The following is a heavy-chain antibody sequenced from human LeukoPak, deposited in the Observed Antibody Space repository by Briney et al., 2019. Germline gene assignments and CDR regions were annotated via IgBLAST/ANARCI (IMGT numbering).Heavy chain of an antibody. D-gene: IGHD6-6*01. CDR1: GGSISSSSYY. CDR2: ISHSGRT. J-gene: IGHJ4*02. V-gene: IGHV4-39*07. Sequence: SETLSLTCTVSGGSISSSSYYWSWIRQPPGRGLEWIGEISHSGRTNYNPSLKSRVTISVDTSKSQFSLKLSSVTAADTAVYYCASEYSSSSALWYYWGQGTLVTVSS. CDR3: ASEYSSSSALWYY.